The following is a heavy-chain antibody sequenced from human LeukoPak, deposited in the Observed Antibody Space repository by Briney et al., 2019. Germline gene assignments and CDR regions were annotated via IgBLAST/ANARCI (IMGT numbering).Heavy chain of an antibody. V-gene: IGHV4-34*01. CDR1: VGSFSGYY. J-gene: IGHJ4*02. CDR3: ARGGGVVVPAVMAY. CDR2: INHSGST. D-gene: IGHD2-2*01. Sequence: PSETLSLTCAVYVGSFSGYYWSWIRQPPGKGLEWIGEINHSGSTNYNPSLKSRVTISVDTSKNQFSLKLSSVTAADTAMYFCARGGGVVVPAVMAYWGQGTLVTVSS.